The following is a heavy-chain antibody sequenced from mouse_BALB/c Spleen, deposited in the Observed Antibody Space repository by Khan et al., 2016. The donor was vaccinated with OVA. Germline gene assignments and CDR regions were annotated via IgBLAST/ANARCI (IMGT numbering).Heavy chain of an antibody. CDR1: GFTFSTYA. D-gene: IGHD2-1*01. CDR3: ARSAYGNFAY. J-gene: IGHJ3*01. V-gene: IGHV5-9-3*01. Sequence: EVGLVESGGGLVKPGGSLKLSCAASGFTFSTYAMSWVRQTPEKRLEWVATISSDGDYTYYPDNVTGRFTISRDNAKNILYLQMSSLRSEDTAMYYCARSAYGNFAYWGQGTLVTVSA. CDR2: ISSDGDYT.